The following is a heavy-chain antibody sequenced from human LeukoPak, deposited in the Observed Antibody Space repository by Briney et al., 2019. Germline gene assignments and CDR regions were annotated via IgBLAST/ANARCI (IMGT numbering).Heavy chain of an antibody. CDR1: GYTFTDYY. Sequence: ASVKISCKVSGYTFTDYYMHWVQQAPGKGLEWMGLVDPEDGETIYAEKFQGRVTITADTSTDTAYMELSSLRSEDTAVYYCATDLMITMVRGAILDYWGQGTLVTVSS. J-gene: IGHJ4*02. CDR3: ATDLMITMVRGAILDY. D-gene: IGHD3-10*01. V-gene: IGHV1-69-2*01. CDR2: VDPEDGET.